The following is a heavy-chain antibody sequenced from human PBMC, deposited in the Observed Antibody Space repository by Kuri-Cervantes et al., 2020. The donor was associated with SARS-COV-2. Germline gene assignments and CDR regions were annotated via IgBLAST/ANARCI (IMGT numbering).Heavy chain of an antibody. D-gene: IGHD5-18*01. V-gene: IGHV3-66*02. CDR2: IYSGGST. CDR3: AREGLVTAYYYYMDV. CDR1: GFTFGDYA. Sequence: GESLKISCTASGFTFGDYAMSWVRQAPGKGLEWVSVIYSGGSTYYADSVKGRFTISRDNSKNTLYLQMNSLRAEDTAVYYCAREGLVTAYYYYMDVWGKGTTVTVSS. J-gene: IGHJ6*03.